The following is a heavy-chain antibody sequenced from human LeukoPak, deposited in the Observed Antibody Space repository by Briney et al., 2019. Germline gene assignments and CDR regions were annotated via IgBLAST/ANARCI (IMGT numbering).Heavy chain of an antibody. CDR2: LNVDGSKK. CDR1: GLAFSRFW. D-gene: IGHD1-7*01. CDR3: ARRKLTYYDGMDV. V-gene: IGHV3-7*01. Sequence: GGSLRLSCAACGLAFSRFWMSWVRQAPGKGMEWVAVLNVDGSKKNYVDSVRGRFTISRDNAKNSLDLQMNTLRAEDTAVYYCARRKLTYYDGMDVWGQGTTVTVSS. J-gene: IGHJ6*02.